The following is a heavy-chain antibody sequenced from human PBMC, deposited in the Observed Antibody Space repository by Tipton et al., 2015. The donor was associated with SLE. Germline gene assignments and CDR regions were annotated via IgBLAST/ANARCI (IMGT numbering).Heavy chain of an antibody. J-gene: IGHJ2*01. V-gene: IGHV4-39*07. D-gene: IGHD3-16*01. CDR2: IYYSGNT. CDR3: AARGVLHWYFDL. Sequence: TLSLTCTVSGGSISSSSYYWGWIRQPPGKGLERIGSIYYSGNTYYNPSLNSRVTISVDTSKNQFSLKLSSVTAADTAVYYCAARGVLHWYFDLWGRGTLVTVSS. CDR1: GGSISSSSYY.